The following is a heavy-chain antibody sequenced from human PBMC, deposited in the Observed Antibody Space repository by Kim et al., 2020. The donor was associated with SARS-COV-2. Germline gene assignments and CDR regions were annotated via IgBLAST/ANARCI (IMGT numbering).Heavy chain of an antibody. Sequence: SVKVSCKASGGTFSSYAISWVRQAPGQGLEWMGGIIPIFGTANYAQKFQGRVTITADESTSTAYMELSSLRSEDTAVYYCARARHLYCSSTSCYEGDNWFDPWGQGTLVTVSS. J-gene: IGHJ5*02. CDR2: IIPIFGTA. CDR1: GGTFSSYA. D-gene: IGHD2-2*01. V-gene: IGHV1-69*13. CDR3: ARARHLYCSSTSCYEGDNWFDP.